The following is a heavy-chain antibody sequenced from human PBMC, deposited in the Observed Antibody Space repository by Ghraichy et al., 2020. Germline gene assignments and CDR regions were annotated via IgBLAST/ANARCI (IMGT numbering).Heavy chain of an antibody. V-gene: IGHV1-69*04. CDR2: IIPLLGKA. CDR1: GGIFSNYA. J-gene: IGHJ6*03. D-gene: IGHD5-24*01. Sequence: SVKVSCKASGGIFSNYAISWVRQAPGQGLEWMGRIIPLLGKANYAQKFQGRVTITADKSTITAYMELSSLRSEDTAVYYCARDRVEMAAITIYYYSMDVWGKGTTVTVSS. CDR3: ARDRVEMAAITIYYYSMDV.